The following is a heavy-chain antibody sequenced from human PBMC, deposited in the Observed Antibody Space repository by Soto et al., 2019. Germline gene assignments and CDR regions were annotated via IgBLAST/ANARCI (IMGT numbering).Heavy chain of an antibody. D-gene: IGHD2-15*01. J-gene: IGHJ2*01. CDR1: GYTFTHYG. CDR3: ARDLHSGGKYWYFDI. Sequence: QVQLVQSGAEVKKPGASVKVSCKASGYTFTHYGITWVRQAPGQGLEWMGWINSFSGDTNYPQKLQGRLTMTTDTSTNTVYMELRNLRSADTAVYYCARDLHSGGKYWYFDIWGRGTLVTVSS. CDR2: INSFSGDT. V-gene: IGHV1-18*01.